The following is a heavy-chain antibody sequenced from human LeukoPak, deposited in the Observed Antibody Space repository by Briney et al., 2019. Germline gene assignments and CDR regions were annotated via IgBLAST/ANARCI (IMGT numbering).Heavy chain of an antibody. CDR1: GYTFTSYG. D-gene: IGHD3-22*01. CDR2: QPNNDYT. CDR3: ARTSSGYYAHFDL. Sequence: ASVKVSCKASGYTFTSYGISWVRQAPGQGLEWMGLLNTQPNNDYTNYAQKFQGRVTLTRDMSTNTVYMKLSSLTSEDTAVYYCARTSSGYYAHFDLWGQGTLVTV. V-gene: IGHV1-18*01. J-gene: IGHJ4*02.